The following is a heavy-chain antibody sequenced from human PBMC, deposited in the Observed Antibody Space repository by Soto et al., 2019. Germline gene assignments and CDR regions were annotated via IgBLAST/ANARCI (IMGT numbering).Heavy chain of an antibody. D-gene: IGHD3-10*01. V-gene: IGHV4-31*03. Sequence: QVQLQESGPGLVKPSQTLSLTCTVSGGSISSGGYYWSWIRQHPGKGLEWIGYIYYSGSTYYNPSLHTRVTISVDTSKNQFSRKLSSVTAADTAVYYCARADYGSGDFDYWGQGTLVTVSS. J-gene: IGHJ4*02. CDR2: IYYSGST. CDR1: GGSISSGGYY. CDR3: ARADYGSGDFDY.